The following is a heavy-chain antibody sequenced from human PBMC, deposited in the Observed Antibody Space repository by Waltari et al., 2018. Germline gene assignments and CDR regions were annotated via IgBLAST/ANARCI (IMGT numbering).Heavy chain of an antibody. CDR2: ITPRGGST. J-gene: IGHJ4*02. Sequence: QVQLVQSGAEVKKPGASVKVSCKASGYTFTSYYMHWVRQAPGQGLEWMGIITPRGGSTSYAQKFQGRVTITADESTSTAYMELSSLRSEDTAVYYCARDPRVAGPDIFDYWGQGTLVTVSS. CDR3: ARDPRVAGPDIFDY. V-gene: IGHV1-46*01. CDR1: GYTFTSYY. D-gene: IGHD6-19*01.